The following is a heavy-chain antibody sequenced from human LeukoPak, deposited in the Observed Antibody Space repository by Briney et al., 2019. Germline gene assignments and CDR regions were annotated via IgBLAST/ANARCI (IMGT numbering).Heavy chain of an antibody. V-gene: IGHV3-21*01. D-gene: IGHD4-23*01. CDR2: ITSGSGYI. CDR1: GFTFSTYT. J-gene: IGHJ5*02. CDR3: ARDSATVVIRSNWFDP. Sequence: GGSLRLSCAASGFTFSTYTMNWVRQAPGKGLEWVSSITSGSGYIYYADSVKGRFTVSRDSAKNSLYLQMNSLRAEGTAVYYCARDSATVVIRSNWFDPWGQGTLVTVSS.